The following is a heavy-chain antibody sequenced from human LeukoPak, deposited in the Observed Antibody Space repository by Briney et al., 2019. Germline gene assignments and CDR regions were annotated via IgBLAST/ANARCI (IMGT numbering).Heavy chain of an antibody. V-gene: IGHV3-30*02. J-gene: IGHJ6*03. D-gene: IGHD2-2*02. CDR1: GSTFSSYG. Sequence: GGSLRLSCAASGSTFSSYGMHWVRQAPGKGLEWVAFIRYDGSNKYYADSVKGRFTISRDNSKNTLYLQMNSLRAEDTAVYYCARVAAEVVGVPGPIGFGWLRRDYYYMDVWGKGPRSPSP. CDR2: IRYDGSNK. CDR3: ARVAAEVVGVPGPIGFGWLRRDYYYMDV.